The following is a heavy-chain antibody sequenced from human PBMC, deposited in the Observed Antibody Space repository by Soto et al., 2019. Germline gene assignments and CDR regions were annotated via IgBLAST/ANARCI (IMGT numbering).Heavy chain of an antibody. CDR2: IVPIFGTT. Sequence: QVQLVQSGAEVKKPGSSVKVSCKVSGGTFTRYAISWVRQAPGQGLEWMGGIVPIFGTTNYAQRLQGRVTITTDKFASTAHMELRDLTSDDTAVYYCARPFEGGYSSNHHYYYALDVWGQGTTVTVTS. CDR3: ARPFEGGYSSNHHYYYALDV. D-gene: IGHD2-15*01. J-gene: IGHJ6*02. CDR1: GGTFTRYA. V-gene: IGHV1-69*06.